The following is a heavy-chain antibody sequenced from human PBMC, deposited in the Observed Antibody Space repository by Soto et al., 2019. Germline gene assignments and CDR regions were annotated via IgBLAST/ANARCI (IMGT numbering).Heavy chain of an antibody. V-gene: IGHV3-7*03. CDR3: ARVHRFDGMTAVLPKLIAY. D-gene: IGHD4-17*01. Sequence: GGSLRLSCAASGFTFSSYWMSWVRQAPGKGLEWVANIKQDGSEKYYVDSVKGRFTISRDNAKNSLYLQMNSLRAEDTAVYYCARVHRFDGMTAVLPKLIAYRGQGTLVTVSS. CDR1: GFTFSSYW. CDR2: IKQDGSEK. J-gene: IGHJ4*02.